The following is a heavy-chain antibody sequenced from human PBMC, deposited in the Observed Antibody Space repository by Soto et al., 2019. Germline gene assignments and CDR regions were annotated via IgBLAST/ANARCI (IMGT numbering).Heavy chain of an antibody. Sequence: QMQLVQSGGGLVKPGGSLTLSCKASGFTFSDYYMIWVRQTPGKGLEWLSYISDSGSNIYYADSVRARFSIFRENAANSVYLQLDGLTDGDTAFYYCARGGSGWTRGGWLGPWGQGSLVTVSS. V-gene: IGHV3-11*01. D-gene: IGHD6-25*01. CDR1: GFTFSDYY. CDR2: ISDSGSNI. J-gene: IGHJ5*02. CDR3: ARGGSGWTRGGWLGP.